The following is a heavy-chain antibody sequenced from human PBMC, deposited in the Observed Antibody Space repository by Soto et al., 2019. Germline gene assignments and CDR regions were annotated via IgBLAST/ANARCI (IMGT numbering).Heavy chain of an antibody. D-gene: IGHD6-19*01. V-gene: IGHV1-2*04. CDR1: GYTFTGYY. J-gene: IGHJ6*02. Sequence: QVQLVQSGAEVKKPGASVKVSCKASGYTFTGYYMHWVRQAPGQGLEWMGWINPNSGGTNYAQKFQGWVTMTRDTXXSXAXKELRRLRSDDTAVYYCARGLSPQWLVPGYYYGMDVWGQGTTVTVSS. CDR2: INPNSGGT. CDR3: ARGLSPQWLVPGYYYGMDV.